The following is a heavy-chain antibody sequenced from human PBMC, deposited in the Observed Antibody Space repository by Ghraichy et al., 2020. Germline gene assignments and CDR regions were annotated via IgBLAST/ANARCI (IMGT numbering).Heavy chain of an antibody. V-gene: IGHV4-4*09. Sequence: SETLSLTCTVSGGSISSYYWSWIRQPPGKGLEWIGYIYTSGSTNYNPSLKSRVTISVDTSKNQFSLKLSSVTAADTAVYYCARTYSLWRYFDLWGRGTLVTVSS. CDR1: GGSISSYY. CDR2: IYTSGST. CDR3: ARTYSLWRYFDL. J-gene: IGHJ2*01. D-gene: IGHD2-21*01.